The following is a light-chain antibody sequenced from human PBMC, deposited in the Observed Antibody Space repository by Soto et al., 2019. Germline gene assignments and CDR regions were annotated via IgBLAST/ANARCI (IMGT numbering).Light chain of an antibody. CDR2: DVS. Sequence: QSVLPQPASVSGSPGQSIAISCTGTSSDVGAFNYVSWYQQHPGKAPKFMIFDVSSRPSGVSDRFSGSKSGNTASLTIPGLQTEDEADYYCASYTTSSTYVFGTGTKVTVL. CDR3: ASYTTSSTYV. V-gene: IGLV2-14*03. CDR1: SSDVGAFNY. J-gene: IGLJ1*01.